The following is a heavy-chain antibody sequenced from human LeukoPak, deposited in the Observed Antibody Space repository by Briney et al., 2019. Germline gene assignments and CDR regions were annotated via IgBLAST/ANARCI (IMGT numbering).Heavy chain of an antibody. D-gene: IGHD3-10*01. CDR2: IKQDGSEK. Sequence: GGSLRLSCAASGFTFSSYWMSWVRQAPGKGLEWVANIKQDGSEKYYVDSVKGRFTISRDNAKNSLYLRMNSLRAEDTAVYYCARKAMVRGVIIWSLDYWGQGTLVTVSS. CDR1: GFTFSSYW. V-gene: IGHV3-7*03. J-gene: IGHJ4*02. CDR3: ARKAMVRGVIIWSLDY.